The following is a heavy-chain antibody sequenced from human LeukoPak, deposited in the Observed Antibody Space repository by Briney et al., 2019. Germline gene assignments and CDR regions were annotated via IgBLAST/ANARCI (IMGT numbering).Heavy chain of an antibody. V-gene: IGHV1-2*02. CDR3: ARDQAALAARPFDY. Sequence: ASVKVSCKASGYTFTDYYMHWVRQAPGQGLEWVGWINPNSGGTNYAQKFQGRVTMTRDTSISTAYMELSRLRSDDTAVYYCARDQAALAARPFDYWGQGTLVTVSS. D-gene: IGHD6-6*01. CDR1: GYTFTDYY. CDR2: INPNSGGT. J-gene: IGHJ4*02.